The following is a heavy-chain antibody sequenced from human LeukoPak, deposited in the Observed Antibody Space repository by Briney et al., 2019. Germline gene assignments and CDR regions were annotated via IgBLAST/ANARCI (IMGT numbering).Heavy chain of an antibody. V-gene: IGHV3-23*01. Sequence: PGGTLRLSCSASGFTFTTYGMNWVREAPGKGGEWVSGMGGRGVRTYYADSVKGGFTISRDNSRNTVYLQMKSLRDEDTAVYYCAKDSNWLLFDDWGQGTLVTVSS. CDR3: AKDSNWLLFDD. CDR2: MGGRGVRT. D-gene: IGHD3-22*01. CDR1: GFTFTTYG. J-gene: IGHJ4*02.